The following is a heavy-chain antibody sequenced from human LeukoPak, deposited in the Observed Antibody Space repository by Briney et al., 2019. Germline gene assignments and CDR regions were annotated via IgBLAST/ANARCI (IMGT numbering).Heavy chain of an antibody. Sequence: SQTLSLTCAISGGSVSSNSVTWNWIRQSPSRGPEWLGRTYYRSTWYNDYAVSVRGRITVNPDTSKNQFSLHLNSVTPEDTAVYYCARRLTQYDCFDPWGQGILVTVSS. CDR2: TYYRSTWYN. CDR3: ARRLTQYDCFDP. J-gene: IGHJ5*02. V-gene: IGHV6-1*01. D-gene: IGHD2-2*01. CDR1: GGSVSSNSVT.